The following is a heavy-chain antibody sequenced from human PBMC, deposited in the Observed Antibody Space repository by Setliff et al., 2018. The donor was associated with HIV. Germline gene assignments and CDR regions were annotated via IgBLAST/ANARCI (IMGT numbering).Heavy chain of an antibody. CDR1: GGSITSGNYY. V-gene: IGHV4-39*01. D-gene: IGHD6-19*01. J-gene: IGHJ5*02. CDR3: ARPHSGRGGGAWFDP. CDR2: MIYGGDT. Sequence: SETLSLTCRVYGGSITSGNYYWGWIRQAPGKGLEWIASMIYGGDTWYNPSLKSRVIIYVDTANNEISLRLSSVTAEDTAVYRCARPHSGRGGGAWFDPWGQGIQVTVSS.